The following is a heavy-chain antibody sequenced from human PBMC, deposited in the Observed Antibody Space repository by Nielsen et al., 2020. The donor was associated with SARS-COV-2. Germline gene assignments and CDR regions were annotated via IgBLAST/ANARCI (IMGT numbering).Heavy chain of an antibody. D-gene: IGHD3-3*01. CDR3: ASQSITIFGVVIH. CDR1: RFTFSSYW. CDR2: ITQVGSER. Sequence: RGSLSPSCAAARFTFSSYWMSCVRPPPGKGLEWVANITQVGSERYYVDSLKGRFTISRDKAKNSLYLQMNSLRAEDTAVYYCASQSITIFGVVIHWGQGTRVTVSS. V-gene: IGHV3-7*01. J-gene: IGHJ4*02.